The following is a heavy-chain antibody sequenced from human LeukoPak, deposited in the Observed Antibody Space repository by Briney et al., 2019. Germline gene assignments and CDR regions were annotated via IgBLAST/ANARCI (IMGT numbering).Heavy chain of an antibody. CDR1: GYTFTGYY. CDR3: AREERLYYDSGGNLYYYYYGMDV. Sequence: ASVKVSCKASGYTFTGYYMHWVRQAPGQGLEWMGWINPNSGGTNYAQKFQGRVTMTRDTSISTAYMELSRLRSDDTAVYYCAREERLYYDSGGNLYYYYYGMDVWGQGTTVTVSS. D-gene: IGHD3-22*01. V-gene: IGHV1-2*02. CDR2: INPNSGGT. J-gene: IGHJ6*02.